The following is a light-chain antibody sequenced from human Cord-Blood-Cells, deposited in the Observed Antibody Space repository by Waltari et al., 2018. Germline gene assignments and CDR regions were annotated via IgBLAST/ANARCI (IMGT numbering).Light chain of an antibody. CDR1: PSVSSY. CDR2: DAS. J-gene: IGKJ4*01. CDR3: QQRSNWPL. Sequence: EIVLTQSPATLSLSPGERATISCRASPSVSSYLAWYQQKPGQAPRLLIYDASNRATGIPARFRGSGSGTDVTLTISCLEPEDFAVYDGQQRSNWPLFGGGTKVEIK. V-gene: IGKV3-11*01.